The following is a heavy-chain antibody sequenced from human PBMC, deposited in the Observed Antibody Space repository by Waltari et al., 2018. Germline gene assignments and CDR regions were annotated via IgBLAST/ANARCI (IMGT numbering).Heavy chain of an antibody. CDR1: GGTFSSYA. V-gene: IGHV1-69*05. CDR2: IIPIFGTA. CDR3: ARDQRYSYGSHPSYGMDV. J-gene: IGHJ6*02. Sequence: QVQLVQSGAEVKKPGSSVKVSCKASGGTFSSYAISGVRQAPGQGLEWMGGIIPIFGTANYAKKFQGRVTITTDESTSTAYMELSSLRSEDTAVYYCARDQRYSYGSHPSYGMDVWGQGTTVTVSS. D-gene: IGHD5-18*01.